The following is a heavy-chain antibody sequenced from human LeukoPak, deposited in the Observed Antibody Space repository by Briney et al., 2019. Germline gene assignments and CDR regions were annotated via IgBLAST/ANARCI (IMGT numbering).Heavy chain of an antibody. CDR2: IKQDGIEK. V-gene: IGHV3-7*04. CDR1: GFTFSSYW. Sequence: GGSLRLSCVASGFTFSSYWMTWVRQAPGKGLEWVANIKQDGIEKYYVDSVKGRFTISRDDAKNSLYLQMNSLRAEDTAVYYCARDQQQWLALDYWGRGTLVTVFS. J-gene: IGHJ4*02. D-gene: IGHD6-19*01. CDR3: ARDQQQWLALDY.